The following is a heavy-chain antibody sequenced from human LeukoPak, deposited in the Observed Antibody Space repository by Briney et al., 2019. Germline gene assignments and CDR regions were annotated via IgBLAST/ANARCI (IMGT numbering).Heavy chain of an antibody. J-gene: IGHJ6*03. CDR2: IYTSGST. CDR3: ARGPIAAAVGYYYYYMDV. V-gene: IGHV4-4*07. Sequence: SETLSLTCTVSGGSISSYYWSWIRQPAGKGLEWIGRIYTSGSTNYNPSLKSRVTMSVDTSKNRFSLKLSSVTAADTAVYYCARGPIAAAVGYYYYYMDVWGKGTTVTVSS. D-gene: IGHD6-13*01. CDR1: GGSISSYY.